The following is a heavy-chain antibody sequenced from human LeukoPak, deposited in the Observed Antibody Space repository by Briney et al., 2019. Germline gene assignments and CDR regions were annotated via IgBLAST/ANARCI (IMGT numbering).Heavy chain of an antibody. D-gene: IGHD1-26*01. CDR3: AREGPIVGATHLVDY. CDR1: GYTFTDYY. CDR2: INPNSGGT. V-gene: IGHV1-2*02. Sequence: ASVKVSCKASGYTFTDYYVHWVRQAPGQGLEWMGWINPNSGGTNCAQKFQGRVTMTRDTSISTAYMELSRLRSDDTAVYYCAREGPIVGATHLVDYWGQGTLVTVSS. J-gene: IGHJ4*02.